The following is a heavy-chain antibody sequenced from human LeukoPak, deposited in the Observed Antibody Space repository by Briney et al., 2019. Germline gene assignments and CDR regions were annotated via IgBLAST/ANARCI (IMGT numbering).Heavy chain of an antibody. J-gene: IGHJ4*02. CDR1: GFTFSSYS. Sequence: PGGSLRLSCAASGFTFSSYSMNWVRQAPGKGLEWVSLIIGSSGGTFYADSVKGRFTISRDKSKNTLYLQMNSLRAEDTAVYYCAKGAYDYIEIAYFDYWGQGSLVTVSS. D-gene: IGHD5-12*01. CDR3: AKGAYDYIEIAYFDY. CDR2: IIGSSGGT. V-gene: IGHV3-23*01.